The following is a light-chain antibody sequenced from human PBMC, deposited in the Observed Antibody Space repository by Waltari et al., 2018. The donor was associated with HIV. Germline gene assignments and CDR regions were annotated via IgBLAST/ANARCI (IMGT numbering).Light chain of an antibody. V-gene: IGLV3-10*01. CDR3: YSTDDSGNPLAV. CDR2: EDN. J-gene: IGLJ7*01. Sequence: SYELTQPPSVSVSPGQTARITCSGAALPRKYAFWYQQTSGQAPVLVIYEDNRRPSGIPERFSGSSSGTMATLTISGAQVEDEGDYYCYSTDDSGNPLAVFGGGTQLTVL. CDR1: ALPRKY.